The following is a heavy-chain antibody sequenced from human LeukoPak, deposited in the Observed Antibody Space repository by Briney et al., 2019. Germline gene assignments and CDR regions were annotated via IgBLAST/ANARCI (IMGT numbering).Heavy chain of an antibody. Sequence: AASVKVSCKASGGTFSSYAISWVRQAPGQGLEWMGGIIPIFGTANYAQKFQGRVTITADKSTSTAYMELSSLRSEDTAVYYCARGTSGQWNPKNYWGQGTLVTVSS. D-gene: IGHD6-19*01. CDR2: IIPIFGTA. V-gene: IGHV1-69*06. CDR1: GGTFSSYA. J-gene: IGHJ4*02. CDR3: ARGTSGQWNPKNY.